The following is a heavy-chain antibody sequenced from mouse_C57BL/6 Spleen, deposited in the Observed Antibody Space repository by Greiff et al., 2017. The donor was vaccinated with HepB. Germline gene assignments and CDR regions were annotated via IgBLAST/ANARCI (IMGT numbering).Heavy chain of an antibody. CDR2: ISRGSSTI. CDR1: GFTFSDYG. J-gene: IGHJ4*01. V-gene: IGHV5-17*01. CDR3: ARKNYGSYYYAMDD. D-gene: IGHD1-1*01. Sequence: EVMLVESGGGLVKPGGSLKLSCAASGFTFSDYGMHWVRQAPEKGLEWVAYISRGSSTIYYADTVKGRFTISRDNAKNTLFLQMTSLRSEDTAVYYCARKNYGSYYYAMDDWGQGTSVTVSS.